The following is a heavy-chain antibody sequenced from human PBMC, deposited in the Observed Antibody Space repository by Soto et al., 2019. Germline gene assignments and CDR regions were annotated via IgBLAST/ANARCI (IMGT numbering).Heavy chain of an antibody. J-gene: IGHJ4*02. CDR3: ARRDSHGFFRYFDN. V-gene: IGHV1-69*06. Sequence: QVQLVQSGAEVKRPGSSVKVSCKASGGTFGSYPISWVRQAPGQGLEWMGGTNGNLGTGNYAQKCRGRLTITTDISTATAYMELSSLTSEDTAVYYCARRDSHGFFRYFDNWGQGTLVTVSS. CDR2: TNGNLGTG. CDR1: GGTFGSYP. D-gene: IGHD3-10*01.